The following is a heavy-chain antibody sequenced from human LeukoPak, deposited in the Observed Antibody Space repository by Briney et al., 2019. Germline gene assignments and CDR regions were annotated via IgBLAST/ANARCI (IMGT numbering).Heavy chain of an antibody. CDR1: GFTFSGSA. CDR2: IRSKANSYAT. Sequence: GGSLRLSCATSGFTFSGSAIHWVRQASGKGLEWVGRIRSKANSYATTDVASVKGRFTISRDDSKNTAYLEMSSLKTEDTAVYYCTRPSYDSSVSGVVYWGQGTLVTVSS. V-gene: IGHV3-73*01. CDR3: TRPSYDSSVSGVVY. D-gene: IGHD3-22*01. J-gene: IGHJ4*02.